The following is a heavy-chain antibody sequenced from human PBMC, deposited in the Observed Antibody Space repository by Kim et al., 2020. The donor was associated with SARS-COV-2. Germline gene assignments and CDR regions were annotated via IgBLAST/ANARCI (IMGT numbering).Heavy chain of an antibody. Sequence: GGRTYYADSVKGRFPISRDNSNTTLYLQMNSLRAEDTAVYYCAKVRSSSSWGQGTLVTVSS. V-gene: IGHV3-23*01. D-gene: IGHD6-6*01. J-gene: IGHJ5*02. CDR3: AKVRSSSS. CDR2: GGRT.